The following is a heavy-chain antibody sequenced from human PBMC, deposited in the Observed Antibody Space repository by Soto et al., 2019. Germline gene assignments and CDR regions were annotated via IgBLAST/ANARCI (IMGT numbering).Heavy chain of an antibody. V-gene: IGHV1-2*02. J-gene: IGHJ5*02. CDR2: INPNSGGT. CDR1: GDTFTGYY. D-gene: IGHD3-9*01. CDR3: ARDKYYDILTGPGWFDP. Sequence: ASVKVSCKASGDTFTGYYMHWVRQAPGQGLEWMGWINPNSGGTNYAQKFQGRVTMTRDTSISTAYMELSRLRSDDTAVYYCARDKYYDILTGPGWFDPWGQGTLVTVSS.